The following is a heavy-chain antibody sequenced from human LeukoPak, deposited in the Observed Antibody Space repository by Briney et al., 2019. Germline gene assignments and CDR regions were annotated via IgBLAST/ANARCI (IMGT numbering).Heavy chain of an antibody. J-gene: IGHJ5*02. CDR2: INHSGST. Sequence: PSETLSLTCAVYGGSFSGYYWSWIRQPPGKGLEWIWEINHSGSTNYNPSLKSRVTISVDTSKNQFSLKLSSVTAADTAVYYCARASPLLWFGEPRYNWFDPWGQGTLVTVSS. CDR3: ARASPLLWFGEPRYNWFDP. V-gene: IGHV4-34*01. D-gene: IGHD3-10*01. CDR1: GGSFSGYY.